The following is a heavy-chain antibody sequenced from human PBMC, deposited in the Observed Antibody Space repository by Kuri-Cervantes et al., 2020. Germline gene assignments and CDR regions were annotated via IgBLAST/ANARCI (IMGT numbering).Heavy chain of an antibody. CDR2: INPSGGST. D-gene: IGHD6-13*01. CDR1: GYTFTSYA. Sequence: ASVKVSCKASGYTFTSYAMNWVRQAPGQGLEWMGIINPSGGSTSYAQKFQGRVTMTRDTSTSTVYMELSSLRSEDTAVYYCARISSSWYANYWGQGTLVTVSS. V-gene: IGHV1-46*01. J-gene: IGHJ4*02. CDR3: ARISSSWYANY.